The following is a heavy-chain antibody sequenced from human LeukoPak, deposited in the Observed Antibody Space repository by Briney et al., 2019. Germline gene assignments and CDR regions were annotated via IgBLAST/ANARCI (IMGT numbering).Heavy chain of an antibody. J-gene: IGHJ5*02. CDR3: AREDITMVRGVILGHNWFDP. CDR1: GYSISSGYY. V-gene: IGHV4-38-2*02. D-gene: IGHD3-10*01. Sequence: PSETLSLTCTVSGYSISSGYYWGWIRQPPGKGLEWIGSIYHSGSTYYNPSLKSRVTISVDTSKNQSSLKLSSVTAADTAVYYCAREDITMVRGVILGHNWFDPWGQGTLVTVSS. CDR2: IYHSGST.